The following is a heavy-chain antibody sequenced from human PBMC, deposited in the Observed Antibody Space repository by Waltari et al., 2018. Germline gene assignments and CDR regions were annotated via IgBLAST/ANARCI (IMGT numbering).Heavy chain of an antibody. CDR2: IYQDGTVT. CDR1: GFTFSRFW. Sequence: EVQLVESGGGLVQPGGSLRHSCAASGFTFSRFWMSWVRQAPGKGLEWVANIYQDGTVTNYVDSVKGRFTTSRDNARNSLYLQMNSLRVDDTAVYYCVRDDDGGMGAVWGQGTTVTVSS. J-gene: IGHJ6*02. CDR3: VRDDDGGMGAV. V-gene: IGHV3-7*01. D-gene: IGHD3-16*01.